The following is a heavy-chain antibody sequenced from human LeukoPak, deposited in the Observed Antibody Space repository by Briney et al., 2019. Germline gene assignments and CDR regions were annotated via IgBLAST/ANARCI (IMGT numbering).Heavy chain of an antibody. CDR1: GGSFSGYY. D-gene: IGHD2-2*01. CDR3: WCSSIYGTDV. CDR2: INHSGST. Sequence: SETLSLTCAVYGGSFSGYYWSWIRQPPGKGLEWIGEINHSGSTNYNPSLKSRVTISVDTSKNQFSLKLSSVTAADTAVYYCWCSSIYGTDVWGQGTTVTVSS. V-gene: IGHV4-34*01. J-gene: IGHJ6*02.